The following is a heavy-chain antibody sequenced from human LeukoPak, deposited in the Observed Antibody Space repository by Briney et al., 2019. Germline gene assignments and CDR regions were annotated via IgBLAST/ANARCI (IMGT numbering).Heavy chain of an antibody. J-gene: IGHJ4*02. V-gene: IGHV1-18*01. Sequence: ASVKVSCKASGYTFTSYGISWVRQAPGQGLEWMGWISAYNGNTNYAQKFQGRVTMTRDTSISTAYMELSRLRSDDTAVYYCARVGFGDDYWGQGTLVTVSS. CDR2: ISAYNGNT. D-gene: IGHD3-10*01. CDR3: ARVGFGDDY. CDR1: GYTFTSYG.